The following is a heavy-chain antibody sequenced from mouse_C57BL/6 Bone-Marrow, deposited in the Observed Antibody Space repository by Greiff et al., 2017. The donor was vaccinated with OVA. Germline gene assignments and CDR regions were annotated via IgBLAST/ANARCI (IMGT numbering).Heavy chain of an antibody. CDR2: ISSGSSTI. CDR1: GFTFSDYG. Sequence: EVQLQQSGGGLVKPGGSLKLSCAASGFTFSDYGMHWVRQAPEKGLEWVAYISSGSSTIYYADPVKGRFTISRDNAKNTLFLQMTSLRSEDTAMYYCARINYWYFDVWGTGTTVTVSS. J-gene: IGHJ1*03. V-gene: IGHV5-17*01. CDR3: ARINYWYFDV.